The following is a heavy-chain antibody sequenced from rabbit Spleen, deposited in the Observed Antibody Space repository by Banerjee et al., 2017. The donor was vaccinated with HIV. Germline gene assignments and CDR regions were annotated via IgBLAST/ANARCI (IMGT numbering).Heavy chain of an antibody. D-gene: IGHD8-1*01. J-gene: IGHJ6*01. V-gene: IGHV1S45*01. CDR1: GFSFSSGYD. CDR3: ARDSGSSFSSYGMDL. CDR2: IDPVFGIT. Sequence: QEQLVESGGGLVQPEGSLTLTCTASGFSFSSGYDIVWVRQAPGKGLEWIGYIDPVFGITYYANWVNGRFTISSHNAQNTLYLQLSSLTAADTATYFCARDSGSSFSSYGMDLWGPGTLVTVS.